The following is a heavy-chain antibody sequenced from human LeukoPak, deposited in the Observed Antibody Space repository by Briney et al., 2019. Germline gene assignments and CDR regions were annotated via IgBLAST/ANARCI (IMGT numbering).Heavy chain of an antibody. CDR2: MNPDSGNT. D-gene: IGHD3-16*02. CDR3: ARGRYDYVWGSFRYPSDY. CDR1: GYTFTSHE. V-gene: IGHV1-8*03. Sequence: ASVKVSCKASGYTFTSHEISWVRQATGQGLEWMGWMNPDSGNTGYAQKFQGRVTITRNTSITTAYMELSSLRSDDTAVYYCARGRYDYVWGSFRYPSDYWGQGTLVTVSS. J-gene: IGHJ4*02.